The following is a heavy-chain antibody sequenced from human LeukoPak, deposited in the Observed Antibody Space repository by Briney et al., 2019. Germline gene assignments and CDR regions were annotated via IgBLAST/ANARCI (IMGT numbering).Heavy chain of an antibody. V-gene: IGHV3-74*01. CDR3: ARVLFRGYYYGSGSSNAFDI. CDR2: INSDGSST. CDR1: GFTFSSYW. D-gene: IGHD3-10*01. J-gene: IGHJ3*02. Sequence: GGSLRLSCAASGFTFSSYWMHWVRHAPGKGLVWVPRINSDGSSTSYADSVKGRYTISRDNAKNTLYLQMNSLRAEDTAVYYCARVLFRGYYYGSGSSNAFDIWGQGTMVTVSS.